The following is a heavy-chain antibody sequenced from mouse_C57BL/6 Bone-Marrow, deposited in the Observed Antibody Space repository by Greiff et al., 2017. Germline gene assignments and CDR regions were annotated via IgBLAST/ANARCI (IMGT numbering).Heavy chain of an antibody. CDR2: IHPNSGST. V-gene: IGHV1-64*01. Sequence: QVQLQQSGAELVKPGASVKLSCKASGYTFTSYWMHWVKQRPGQGLEWIGMIHPNSGSTNYNEKFKSKATLTVDKSSSTAYMQLSSLTSEDSAVYYCARELTGTVDYWGQGTTLTVSS. J-gene: IGHJ2*01. CDR3: ARELTGTVDY. D-gene: IGHD4-1*01. CDR1: GYTFTSYW.